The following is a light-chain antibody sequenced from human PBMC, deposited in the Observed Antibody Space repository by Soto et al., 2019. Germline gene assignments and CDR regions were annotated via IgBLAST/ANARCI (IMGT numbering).Light chain of an antibody. CDR2: EVN. Sequence: QSALTQPASVSGSPGQSITISCTGTSSDIGRYNYVSWFQQHPGKVPKLVIFEVNYRPSGVSDRFSGSKSGNTASLTITGLQAEDEADYYCTSCITANTRCVFGSGIKVTVL. CDR3: TSCITANTRCV. J-gene: IGLJ1*01. CDR1: SSDIGRYNY. V-gene: IGLV2-14*01.